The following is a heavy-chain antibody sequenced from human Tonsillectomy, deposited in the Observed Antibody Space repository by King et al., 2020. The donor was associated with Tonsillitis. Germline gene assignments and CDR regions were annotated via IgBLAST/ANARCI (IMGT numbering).Heavy chain of an antibody. CDR1: GFTFSSYG. V-gene: IGHV3-30*02. CDR2: IRYDGSNK. Sequence: QVQLVASGGGVVPPGGSLRLSCAASGFTFSSYGMPWVRQAPGKGLEWVAFIRYDGSNKYYADSVKGRFTISRDNSKNTLYLQMNSLRAADTAVYYGAKERAPGRAAARDDGDDWGQGTRGTGSA. CDR3: AKERAPGRAAARDDGDD. D-gene: IGHD6-13*01. J-gene: IGHJ4*02.